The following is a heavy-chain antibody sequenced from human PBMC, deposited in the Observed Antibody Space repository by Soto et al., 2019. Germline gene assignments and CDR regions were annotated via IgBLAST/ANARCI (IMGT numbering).Heavy chain of an antibody. CDR1: GYMFDNYY. J-gene: IGHJ5*02. CDR3: TRDASRDSSARGWFDP. D-gene: IGHD6-13*01. Sequence: ASVKVSCKASGYMFDNYYIHWIRQTPGQGLEWIGVINPSRGLTTYAQKFQGRVSMTRDTSTTTVFMELSSLTSEDTAVYYCTRDASRDSSARGWFDPWGPGTLVTVSS. V-gene: IGHV1-46*02. CDR2: INPSRGLT.